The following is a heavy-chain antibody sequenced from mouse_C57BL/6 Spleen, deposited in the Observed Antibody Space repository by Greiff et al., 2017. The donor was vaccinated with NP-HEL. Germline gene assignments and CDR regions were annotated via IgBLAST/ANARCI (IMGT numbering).Heavy chain of an antibody. J-gene: IGHJ3*01. CDR3: TRWGYDGYYWFAY. Sequence: QVQLQQSGAELVRPGASVTLSCKASGYTFTDYEMHWVKQTPVHGLEWIGAIDPETGGTAYNQKFKGKAILTADKSSSTAYMELRSRTSEDSAVYYCTRWGYDGYYWFAYWGQGTLVTVSA. CDR1: GYTFTDYE. V-gene: IGHV1-15*01. D-gene: IGHD2-3*01. CDR2: IDPETGGT.